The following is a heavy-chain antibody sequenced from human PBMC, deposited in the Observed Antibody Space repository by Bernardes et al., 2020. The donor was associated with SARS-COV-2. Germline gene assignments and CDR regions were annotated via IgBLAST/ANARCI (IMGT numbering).Heavy chain of an antibody. CDR1: GYTFTSYF. J-gene: IGHJ4*02. CDR2: INPNTGGT. D-gene: IGHD5-18*01. Sequence: ASVKVSCKASGYTFTSYFIHWVRQAPGQRLEWMGWINPNTGGTNYVQKLQGRVTMTTDTSITTAYMELSSLGSDDTAIYFCARTRTTISTACIPVDYWGQGTLGTVSS. CDR3: ARTRTTISTACIPVDY. V-gene: IGHV1-2*02.